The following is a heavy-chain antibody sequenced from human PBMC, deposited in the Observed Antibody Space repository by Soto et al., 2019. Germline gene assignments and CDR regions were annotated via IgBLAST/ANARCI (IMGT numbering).Heavy chain of an antibody. CDR1: GSTFSNGW. CDR3: TTDRYFDCLLSVY. V-gene: IGHV3-15*01. Sequence: GGSLRLSCAASGSTFSNGWMSWVRQAPGKGLEWVGRIKSKADGGTIHYAAPVKGRFSISRDDSKNTVYLQMNSLKIEDTAVYYCTTDRYFDCLLSVYWGQGPRVTVPS. J-gene: IGHJ4*02. D-gene: IGHD3-9*01. CDR2: IKSKADGGTI.